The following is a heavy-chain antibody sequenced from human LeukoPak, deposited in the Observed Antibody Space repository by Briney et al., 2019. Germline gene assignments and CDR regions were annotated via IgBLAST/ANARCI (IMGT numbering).Heavy chain of an antibody. CDR3: ARVRYSSGWFFDY. V-gene: IGHV1-8*03. CDR2: MNPNSGNT. CDR1: GYTFTSYD. D-gene: IGHD6-19*01. J-gene: IGHJ4*02. Sequence: AASVKVSCKASGYTFTSYDINWVRQATGQGLEWMGWMNPNSGNTGYAQKFQGRVTITRNTSISTAYMELSSLRSEDTAVYYCARVRYSSGWFFDYWGQGTLVTVSS.